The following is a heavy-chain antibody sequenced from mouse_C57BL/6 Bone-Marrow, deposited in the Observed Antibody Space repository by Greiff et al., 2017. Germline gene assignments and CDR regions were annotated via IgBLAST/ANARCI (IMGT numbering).Heavy chain of an antibody. Sequence: EVQGVESGGGLVQSGRSLRLSCATSGFTFSDFYMEWVRQAPGKGLEWIAASRNKANDYTTEYSASVKGRFIVSRDTSQSILYLQMNALRAEDTAIYYCARELYDYDGGYFDVWGTGTTVTVSS. D-gene: IGHD2-4*01. V-gene: IGHV7-1*01. CDR1: GFTFSDFY. CDR2: SRNKANDYTT. J-gene: IGHJ1*03. CDR3: ARELYDYDGGYFDV.